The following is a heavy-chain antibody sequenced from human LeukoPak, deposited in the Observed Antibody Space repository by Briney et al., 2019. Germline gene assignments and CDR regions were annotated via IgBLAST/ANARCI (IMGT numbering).Heavy chain of an antibody. CDR1: GGSISSSNW. V-gene: IGHV4-4*02. Sequence: PSRTLSLTCAVSGGSISSSNWWSWVRQPPGKGLEWIGEIFHSGTTNYNPSLKSRVTISVDKSENQFSLKLSSVTAADTAVYYCARVYYDSRPFDCWGQGTLVTVSS. J-gene: IGHJ4*02. CDR3: ARVYYDSRPFDC. CDR2: IFHSGTT. D-gene: IGHD3-22*01.